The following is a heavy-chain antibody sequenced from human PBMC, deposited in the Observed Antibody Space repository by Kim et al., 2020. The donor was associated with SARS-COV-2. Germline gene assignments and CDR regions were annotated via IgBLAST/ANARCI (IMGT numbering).Heavy chain of an antibody. CDR1: GYTFTGYY. CDR2: INPNSGGT. CDR3: ARDGSQLELRGTFRV. D-gene: IGHD1-7*01. J-gene: IGHJ4*02. V-gene: IGHV1-2*02. Sequence: ASVKVSCKASGYTFTGYYMHWVRQAPGQGLEWMGWINPNSGGTNYAQKFQGRVTMTRDTSISTAYMELSRLRSDDTAVYYCARDGSQLELRGTFRVWGQGTLVTVSS.